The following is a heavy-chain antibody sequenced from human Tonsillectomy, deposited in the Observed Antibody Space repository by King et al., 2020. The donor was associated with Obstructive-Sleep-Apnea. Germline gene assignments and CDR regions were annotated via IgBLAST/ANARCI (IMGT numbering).Heavy chain of an antibody. CDR2: IYHSGST. D-gene: IGHD2-2*01. J-gene: IGHJ5*02. Sequence: VQLQESGPGLVKPSETLSLTCTVSGYSISSGYYWGWIRQPPGKGLEWIGSIYHSGSTYYNPSLKSRVTISVDTSKNQFSLKLSSVTAADTAVYYCARDRSVPAANEHHWFDPWGQGTLVTVSS. CDR1: GYSISSGYY. CDR3: ARDRSVPAANEHHWFDP. V-gene: IGHV4-38-2*02.